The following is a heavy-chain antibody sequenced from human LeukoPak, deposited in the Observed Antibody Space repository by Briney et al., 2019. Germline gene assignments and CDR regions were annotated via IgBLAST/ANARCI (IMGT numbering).Heavy chain of an antibody. D-gene: IGHD3-9*01. Sequence: PSETLSLTCTVSGGSISSGDYYWSWIRQPPGKGLEWIGYIYYSGSTYYNPSLKSRDTISVDTSKNQFSLKLSSVTAAGTAVYYCARAPTHYDILTALDYWGQGTLVTVSS. CDR3: ARAPTHYDILTALDY. CDR2: IYYSGST. V-gene: IGHV4-30-4*08. CDR1: GGSISSGDYY. J-gene: IGHJ4*02.